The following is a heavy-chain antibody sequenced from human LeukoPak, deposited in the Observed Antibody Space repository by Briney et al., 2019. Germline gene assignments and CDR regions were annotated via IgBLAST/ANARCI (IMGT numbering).Heavy chain of an antibody. Sequence: GGSLRLSCADSGFTFSSYWMNWVRQAPGEGLEWVATIKHDGTEKYYADSVKGRFTISRDNSKNTLYLQMNSLRDEDRAVYYCARDRHRSAWYLDYWGQGTLVTVSS. D-gene: IGHD6-19*01. J-gene: IGHJ4*02. CDR1: GFTFSSYW. CDR3: ARDRHRSAWYLDY. V-gene: IGHV3-7*01. CDR2: IKHDGTEK.